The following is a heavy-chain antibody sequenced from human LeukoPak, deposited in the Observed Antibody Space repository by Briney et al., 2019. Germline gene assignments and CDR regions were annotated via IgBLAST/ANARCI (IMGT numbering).Heavy chain of an antibody. Sequence: PGGSLRLSCAASGFTFSSYAMSRVRQAPGKGLERVSAISGSGGSTYYADSVKGRFTISRDNSKNTLYLQMNSLRAEDTAVYYCAKDRPDFWSGDAFDIWGQGTMVTVSS. V-gene: IGHV3-23*01. CDR1: GFTFSSYA. CDR2: ISGSGGST. CDR3: AKDRPDFWSGDAFDI. J-gene: IGHJ3*02. D-gene: IGHD3-3*01.